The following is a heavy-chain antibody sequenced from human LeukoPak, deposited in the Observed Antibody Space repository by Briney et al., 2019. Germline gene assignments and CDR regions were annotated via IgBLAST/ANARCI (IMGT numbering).Heavy chain of an antibody. J-gene: IGHJ2*01. CDR2: IIPIFGTA. CDR1: GGTFSSYA. V-gene: IGHV1-69*05. D-gene: IGHD5-18*01. Sequence: SVKVSCKASGGTFSSYAISWVRQAPGQGLEWMGGIIPIFGTANYAQKFQGRVTITTDESTSTASMELSSLRSEDTAVYYCARVTRDTAMVTHWYFDLWGRGTLVTVSS. CDR3: ARVTRDTAMVTHWYFDL.